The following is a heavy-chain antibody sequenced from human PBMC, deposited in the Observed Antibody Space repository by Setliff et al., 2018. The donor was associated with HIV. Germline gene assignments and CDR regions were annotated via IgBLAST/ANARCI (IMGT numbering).Heavy chain of an antibody. D-gene: IGHD5-12*01. CDR1: DDSISSYY. CDR3: AREWLQHTGDDAFDV. J-gene: IGHJ3*01. CDR2: IYYTGTP. Sequence: PSETLSLTCTVSDDSISSYYWSWIRQPPGKGLEWIGYIYYTGTPKYNPSLKSRVTISIDTSKNQFSLKLTSVTAADTAVYYCAREWLQHTGDDAFDVWGQGTMVTVSS. V-gene: IGHV4-59*01.